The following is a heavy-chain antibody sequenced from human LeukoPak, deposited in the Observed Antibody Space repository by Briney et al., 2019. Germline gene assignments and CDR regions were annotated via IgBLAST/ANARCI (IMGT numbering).Heavy chain of an antibody. J-gene: IGHJ4*02. Sequence: ASVNVSCKASGYTFTSYAMHWVRQAPGQRLEWMGWINAGNGNTKYSQEFQGRVTITRDTSASTAYMELSSLRSEDMAVYYCAREQRRGYSYGDFDYWGQGTLVTVSS. CDR1: GYTFTSYA. D-gene: IGHD5-18*01. CDR3: AREQRRGYSYGDFDY. V-gene: IGHV1-3*03. CDR2: INAGNGNT.